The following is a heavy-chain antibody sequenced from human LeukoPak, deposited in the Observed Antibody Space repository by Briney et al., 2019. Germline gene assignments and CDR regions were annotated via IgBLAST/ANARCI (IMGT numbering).Heavy chain of an antibody. CDR3: ARGYCSSTSCYAFVDWFDP. CDR1: GYSFTSYW. CDR2: IYPGDYDT. J-gene: IGHJ5*02. Sequence: GESLKISCKGSGYSFTSYWIGWVRPMPGKGLEWMGIIYPGDYDTRYSPSFQGQVTISADKSISTAYLQWSSLKASDTAMYYCARGYCSSTSCYAFVDWFDPWGQGTLVTVSS. V-gene: IGHV5-51*01. D-gene: IGHD2-2*01.